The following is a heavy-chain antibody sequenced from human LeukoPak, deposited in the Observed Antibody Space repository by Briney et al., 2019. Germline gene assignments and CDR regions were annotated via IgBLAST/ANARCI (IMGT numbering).Heavy chain of an antibody. CDR2: TSSSDAGT. CDR3: ARDSLASGWFSAGDY. Sequence: HSGGSLRLSCAASGFTFSSYSMNWVRQAPGKGLEWVSATSSSDAGTYYAESVRGRFTISRDNSKNTLFLQMNSLRAEDTAVYYCARDSLASGWFSAGDYWGQGTLVTVSS. V-gene: IGHV3-23*01. CDR1: GFTFSSYS. J-gene: IGHJ4*02. D-gene: IGHD6-19*01.